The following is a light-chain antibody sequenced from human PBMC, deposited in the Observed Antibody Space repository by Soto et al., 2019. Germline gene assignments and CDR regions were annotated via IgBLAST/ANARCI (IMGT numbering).Light chain of an antibody. CDR1: SSNIGSNY. Sequence: QSVLTQPPSASGTPGQRVTISCSGSSSNIGSNYVYWYQQLPGTAPKLLIYRNKQRPSGVPERFSGSKSGTSASMAISGLRSEDEADYYCAAWDDSLSGWVFGGGPKVTVL. V-gene: IGLV1-47*01. CDR2: RNK. J-gene: IGLJ3*02. CDR3: AAWDDSLSGWV.